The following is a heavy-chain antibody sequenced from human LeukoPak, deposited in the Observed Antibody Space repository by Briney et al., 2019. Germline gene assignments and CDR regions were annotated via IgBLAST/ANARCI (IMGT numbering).Heavy chain of an antibody. V-gene: IGHV4-34*01. CDR3: ARVYGRFHYYYMDV. J-gene: IGHJ6*03. Sequence: SETLSLTCAVYGGSFSGYYWSWIRQPPGKGLEWIGEITHSGGTNYNPSLKSRVTISIDTSKNQFSLKLSSVTAADTAVYYCARVYGRFHYYYMDVWGKGTTVTISS. CDR2: ITHSGGT. D-gene: IGHD4-17*01. CDR1: GGSFSGYY.